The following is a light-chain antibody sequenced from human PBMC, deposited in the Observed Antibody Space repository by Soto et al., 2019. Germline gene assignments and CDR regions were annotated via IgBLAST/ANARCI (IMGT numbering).Light chain of an antibody. Sequence: EIVLTQSPATLSLSPGERATLSCRASQSVGSYLAWFQHRPGQAPRLVIHDASKRATGIPARFSGSGSGTDFSLTISGLEPEDCAVYYCHQRDNWPFTFGPGTTVDIK. CDR2: DAS. CDR1: QSVGSY. V-gene: IGKV3-11*01. J-gene: IGKJ3*01. CDR3: HQRDNWPFT.